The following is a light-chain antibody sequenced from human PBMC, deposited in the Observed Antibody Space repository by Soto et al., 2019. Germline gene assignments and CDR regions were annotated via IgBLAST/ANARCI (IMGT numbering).Light chain of an antibody. CDR2: AAS. Sequence: DFQMTQSPSSLSASVGDRVTITCRASQAIANYLAWYQQKPGKVPTLLIYAASTLQSGVPSRFRGSGFGTDFTLTISSLQPEDVATYYCQKYNSALWTFGQGTKVEIK. J-gene: IGKJ1*01. CDR1: QAIANY. CDR3: QKYNSALWT. V-gene: IGKV1-27*01.